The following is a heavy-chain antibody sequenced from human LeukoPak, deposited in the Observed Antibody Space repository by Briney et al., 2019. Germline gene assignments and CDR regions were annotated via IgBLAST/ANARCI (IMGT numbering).Heavy chain of an antibody. CDR3: ARGQYYGSGRFDY. CDR1: GGSISSYY. J-gene: IGHJ4*02. Sequence: SETLSLTCTVSGGSISSYYWSWIRQPPGKGLEWIGYIYYSGSTNYNPSLKSRVTISVDTSKNQFSLKLSSVTAADTAVYYCARGQYYGSGRFDYWGQGTLVTVSS. V-gene: IGHV4-59*12. D-gene: IGHD3-10*01. CDR2: IYYSGST.